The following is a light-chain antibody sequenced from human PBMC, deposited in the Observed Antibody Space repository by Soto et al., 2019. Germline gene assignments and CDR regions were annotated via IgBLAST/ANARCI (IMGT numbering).Light chain of an antibody. V-gene: IGLV2-14*03. CDR2: DVN. CDR3: SSYSSTNTRLV. CDR1: SSDVGGYNY. Sequence: QSALTQPASVSGSPGQSITISCTGTSSDVGGYNYVSWYQHHPDKAPKLMIYDVNHRPSGVSHRFSGSKSGNTASLTISGLQAEDEADYYCSSYSSTNTRLVFGGGTKLTVL. J-gene: IGLJ2*01.